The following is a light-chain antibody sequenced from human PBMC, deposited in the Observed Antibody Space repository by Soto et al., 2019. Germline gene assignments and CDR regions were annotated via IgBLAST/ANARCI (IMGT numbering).Light chain of an antibody. CDR2: EVI. Sequence: QSVLTQPASVSGSPGQSITISCTGTNSDIGAYKYVSWYQQYPGKAPKLIIYEVINRPSGVSNRFSGSKSANSASLTISGLQAEDESHYYCSSYTTSNSWVFGGGPQLTVL. V-gene: IGLV2-14*01. J-gene: IGLJ3*02. CDR3: SSYTTSNSWV. CDR1: NSDIGAYKY.